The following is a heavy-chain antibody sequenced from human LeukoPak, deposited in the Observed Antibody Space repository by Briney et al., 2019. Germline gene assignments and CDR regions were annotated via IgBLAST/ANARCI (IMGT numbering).Heavy chain of an antibody. V-gene: IGHV4-34*01. CDR2: INHSGST. CDR1: GGSFSGYY. D-gene: IGHD3-10*01. J-gene: IGHJ4*02. CDR3: ARDSWLGYGSGSSSWYDY. Sequence: SETLSLTCAVYGGSFSGYYWSWIRQPPWKGLEWIGEINHSGSTNYNPSLMSRVTISVDTSKNQFSLKLSSVTAADTAVYYCARDSWLGYGSGSSSWYDYWGQGTLVTVSS.